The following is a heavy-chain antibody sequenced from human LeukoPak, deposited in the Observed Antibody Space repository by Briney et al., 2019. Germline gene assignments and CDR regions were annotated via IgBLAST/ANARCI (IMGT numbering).Heavy chain of an antibody. CDR3: ARAKGYTYGRDFYFYYGMDV. CDR1: GGSISSGGYS. Sequence: KSSETLSLTCAVSGGSISSGGYSWSWIRQPPGKGLEWIGYIYHSGSTYYSPSLKSRVTISVDRSKNQFSLKLSSVTAADTAVYYCARAKGYTYGRDFYFYYGMDVWGQGTTVTVSS. V-gene: IGHV4-30-2*01. CDR2: IYHSGST. D-gene: IGHD5-18*01. J-gene: IGHJ6*02.